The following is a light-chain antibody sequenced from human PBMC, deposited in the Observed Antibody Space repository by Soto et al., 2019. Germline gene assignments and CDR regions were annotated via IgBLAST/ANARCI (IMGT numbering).Light chain of an antibody. Sequence: EIVLTQSPATLSLSPGERATLSCRASQSLTSSYLAWYQQKPGQTPRLLIFGAYSKATGIPARFSGSGSGADFTLTLSRLEPEDFEVYYCQQYESTPPPYTFGQGTKLEIK. V-gene: IGKV3-20*01. CDR2: GAY. J-gene: IGKJ2*01. CDR3: QQYESTPPPYT. CDR1: QSLTSSY.